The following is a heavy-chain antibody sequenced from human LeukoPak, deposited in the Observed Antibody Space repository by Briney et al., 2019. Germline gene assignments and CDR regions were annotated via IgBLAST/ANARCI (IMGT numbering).Heavy chain of an antibody. J-gene: IGHJ4*02. Sequence: GGSLRLSCAASGFTFSNYAMHWVRQAPGKGLEWVSLISTGGTYEYYADSVKGRFTISRDNSKNTLYLQLNSLRAEDTAVYYCARDSTYYYDSGSSGPHYFDNWGQGTLVTVSS. CDR3: ARDSTYYYDSGSSGPHYFDN. V-gene: IGHV3-30*01. CDR2: ISTGGTYE. CDR1: GFTFSNYA. D-gene: IGHD3-10*01.